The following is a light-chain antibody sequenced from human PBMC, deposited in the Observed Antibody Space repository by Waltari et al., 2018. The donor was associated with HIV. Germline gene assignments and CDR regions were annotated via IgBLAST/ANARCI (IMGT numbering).Light chain of an antibody. CDR3: SSYAGRNSWV. CDR1: SSDIGGYNY. J-gene: IGLJ3*02. CDR2: EVN. Sequence: QSALTQPPSASGSPGQSVTLSCTGTSSDIGGYNYVSWYQQYPGKAPKVMIHEVNKRPSGVPDRFSGSKSGNTASLTVSGLPAEDEAYYYCSSYAGRNSWVFGGGTKLTGL. V-gene: IGLV2-8*01.